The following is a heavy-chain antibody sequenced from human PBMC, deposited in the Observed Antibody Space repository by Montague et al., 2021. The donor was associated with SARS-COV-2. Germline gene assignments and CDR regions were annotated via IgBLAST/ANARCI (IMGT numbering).Heavy chain of an antibody. J-gene: IGHJ4*02. D-gene: IGHD6-6*01. V-gene: IGHV4-39*07. CDR2: IYYSGST. CDR3: ARDLNEYSSSGGFDY. CDR1: GGSISSSSYY. Sequence: SETLSLTCTVSGGSISSSSYYWGWIRQPPGKGLEWIGSIYYSGSTYYNPSLKSRVTISVDTSKNQFSLKLSSVTAADRAVYYCARDLNEYSSSGGFDYWGQGTLVTVSS.